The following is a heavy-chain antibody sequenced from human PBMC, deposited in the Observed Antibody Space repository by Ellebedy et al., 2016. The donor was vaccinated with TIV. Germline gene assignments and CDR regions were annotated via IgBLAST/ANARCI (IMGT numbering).Heavy chain of an antibody. Sequence: SETLSLTXAVYGGSFSDYYWSWIRQTPGKGLEWIGSIHYSGSTYYNPSLKSRVSISVDTSKNQFSLKLSSVTAADAAVYHCARVGGGYYLNFDYWGQGTLVTVSS. CDR1: GGSFSDYY. V-gene: IGHV4-34*01. J-gene: IGHJ4*02. CDR3: ARVGGGYYLNFDY. D-gene: IGHD3-22*01. CDR2: IHYSGST.